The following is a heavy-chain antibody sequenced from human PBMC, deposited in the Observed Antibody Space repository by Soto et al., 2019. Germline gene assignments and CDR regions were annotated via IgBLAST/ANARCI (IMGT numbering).Heavy chain of an antibody. J-gene: IGHJ6*02. V-gene: IGHV1-24*01. CDR2: FDPEDGET. CDR3: ASTPPGFGELLYPASYYGMDV. Sequence: ASVKLSCKVSGYPLTELCMHWVRQAPGKGLEWMGGFDPEDGETIYAQKFQGRVTMTEDTSTGTAYMELSSLRSEDTAVYYCASTPPGFGELLYPASYYGMDVWGQGTTVTVSS. D-gene: IGHD3-10*01. CDR1: GYPLTELC.